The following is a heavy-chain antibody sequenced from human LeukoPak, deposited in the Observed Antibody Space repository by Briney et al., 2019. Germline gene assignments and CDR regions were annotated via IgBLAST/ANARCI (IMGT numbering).Heavy chain of an antibody. D-gene: IGHD2-21*01. CDR1: GFTFSDHY. V-gene: IGHV3-72*01. J-gene: IGHJ4*02. Sequence: GGSLRLSCAASGFTFSDHYMDWVRQAPGKGLEWVGRIRNKANSYTTEYAASVKGRFTITRDDSKNSLYLQTNSLKTDDTAVYYCARVIGKELFHDYWGQGTLVTVSS. CDR2: IRNKANSYTT. CDR3: ARVIGKELFHDY.